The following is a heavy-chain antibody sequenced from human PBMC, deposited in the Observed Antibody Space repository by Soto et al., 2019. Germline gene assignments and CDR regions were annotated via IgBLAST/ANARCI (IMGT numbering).Heavy chain of an antibody. CDR3: ARDGALGENYCYYGMDV. CDR2: ISAYNGNT. CDR1: GYTFTNYG. J-gene: IGHJ6*02. Sequence: QVQLVQSGAEVKKPGASVKVSCKASGYTFTNYGISWVRQAPGQGLEWMGWISAYNGNTNYAQKLQGRVTMTTDTSTSTAYTELRSLGSDDTAVYYCARDGALGENYCYYGMDVWGQGTTVTVSS. V-gene: IGHV1-18*01. D-gene: IGHD3-16*01.